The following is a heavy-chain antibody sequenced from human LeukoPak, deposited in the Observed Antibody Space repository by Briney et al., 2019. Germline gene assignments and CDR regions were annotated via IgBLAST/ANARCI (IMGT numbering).Heavy chain of an antibody. CDR1: GYTFSNYG. V-gene: IGHV1-18*01. J-gene: IGHJ4*02. CDR3: ASWAGYCASNNCYATSLDY. D-gene: IGHD2-2*01. CDR2: ISAYNVNT. Sequence: ASVKVSCKASGYTFSNYGISWVRQAPGQGLERMGWISAYNVNTNFAQKLQGRVTMTTDTSTNTAYMELRSLRSDDTAVYYCASWAGYCASNNCYATSLDYWGQGTLVTVS.